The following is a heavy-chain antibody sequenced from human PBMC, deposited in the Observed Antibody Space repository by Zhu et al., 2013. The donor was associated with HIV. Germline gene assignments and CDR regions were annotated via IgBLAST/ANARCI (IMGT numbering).Heavy chain of an antibody. Sequence: QVQLVQSGAEVKKPGASVKVSCKASGYTFTSYGISWVRQAPGQGLEWMGWISGYNNHTNYAQKFQGRVTMTRDTSTSTAYLELRSPSSDDTAVYYCARRYSGTAHFDHWGQGTLVTVSS. D-gene: IGHD1-26*01. CDR3: ARRYSGTAHFDH. V-gene: IGHV1-18*01. J-gene: IGHJ4*02. CDR1: GYTFTSYG. CDR2: ISGYNNHT.